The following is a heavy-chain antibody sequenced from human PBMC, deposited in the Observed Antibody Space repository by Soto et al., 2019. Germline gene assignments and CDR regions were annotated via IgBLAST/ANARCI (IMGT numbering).Heavy chain of an antibody. V-gene: IGHV3-64*01. Sequence: GGSLRPSCAASGFTFSSYAMHWVRQAPGKGLEYVSAISSNGGSTYYANSVKGRFTISRDNSKNTLYLQMGSLRAEDMAVYYCARDVAASYYYYMDVWGKGTTVTVSS. CDR2: ISSNGGST. CDR3: ARDVAASYYYYMDV. J-gene: IGHJ6*03. D-gene: IGHD5-12*01. CDR1: GFTFSSYA.